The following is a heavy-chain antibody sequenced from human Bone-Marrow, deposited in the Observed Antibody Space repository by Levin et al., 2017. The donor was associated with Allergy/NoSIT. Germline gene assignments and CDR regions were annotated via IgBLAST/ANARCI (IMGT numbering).Heavy chain of an antibody. CDR2: INEDGSQK. Sequence: GESLKISCTASKFNFNSFYMTWVRQPPGKGLEWVATINEDGSQKYFVDSVRGRFSISRENANDSLYLHMNSLKEDDTAVYFCVRVSLRSEKSTSGSHYWLDPWGQGTLVTVSS. CDR3: VRVSLRSEKSTSGSHYWLDP. D-gene: IGHD3-10*01. J-gene: IGHJ5*02. CDR1: KFNFNSFY. V-gene: IGHV3-7*01.